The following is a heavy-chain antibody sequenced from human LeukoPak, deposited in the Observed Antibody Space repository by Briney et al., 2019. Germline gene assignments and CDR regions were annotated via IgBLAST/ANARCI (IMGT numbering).Heavy chain of an antibody. CDR2: IYRSGTT. Sequence: SETLSLTCTVSGYSISSGYYWGWIRQPPGKGLQWIGSIYRSGTTYYNPSLQSRVTISVDMSRNQFSLRLNSVTAADTAVYYCVRVGGYCSGGSCSSGGDYWGQGTLVTVSS. V-gene: IGHV4-38-2*02. CDR3: VRVGGYCSGGSCSSGGDY. J-gene: IGHJ4*02. D-gene: IGHD2-15*01. CDR1: GYSISSGYY.